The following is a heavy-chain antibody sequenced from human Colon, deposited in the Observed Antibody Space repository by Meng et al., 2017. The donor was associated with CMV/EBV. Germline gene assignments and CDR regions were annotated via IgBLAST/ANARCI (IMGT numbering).Heavy chain of an antibody. CDR1: GYDFSSYG. J-gene: IGHJ5*02. CDR3: ARDFYESSGYSDDCFDP. D-gene: IGHD3-22*01. Sequence: ASVKVSCKASGYDFSSYGISWVRQAPGQGLEWMGWISTYKGNTNYAQKFQGRVTMTTDMSRRTVYMELRSLRSDDTAVYYCARDFYESSGYSDDCFDPWGQGTLVTVSS. V-gene: IGHV1-18*01. CDR2: ISTYKGNT.